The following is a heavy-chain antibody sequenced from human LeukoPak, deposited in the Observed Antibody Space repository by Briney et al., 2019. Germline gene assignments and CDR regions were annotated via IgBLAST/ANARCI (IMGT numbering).Heavy chain of an antibody. D-gene: IGHD3-22*01. CDR2: INPNSGGT. V-gene: IGHV1-2*02. CDR3: APHEALRYYYDSSGSPPSV. Sequence: ASVKVSCEASGYTFTGYYMHWVRQAPGQGLEWMGWINPNSGGTNYAQKFQGRVTMTRDTSISTAYMELSRLRSDDTAVYYCAPHEALRYYYDSSGSPPSVWGQGTLVTVSS. CDR1: GYTFTGYY. J-gene: IGHJ4*02.